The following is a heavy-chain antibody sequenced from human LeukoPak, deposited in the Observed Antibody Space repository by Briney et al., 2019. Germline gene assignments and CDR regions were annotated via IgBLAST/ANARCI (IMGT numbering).Heavy chain of an antibody. CDR2: ISGGGETT. D-gene: IGHD4-11*01. CDR3: ARDYANYVGYFFFDY. Sequence: GGSLRLSCAASGFTFNNYAINWVRQAPGKGLEWVSSISGGGETTYYADSAKGRFTISRDNSQNTLYLQMNSLRAEDTAVYYCARDYANYVGYFFFDYWGQGTLVTVSS. J-gene: IGHJ4*02. V-gene: IGHV3-23*01. CDR1: GFTFNNYA.